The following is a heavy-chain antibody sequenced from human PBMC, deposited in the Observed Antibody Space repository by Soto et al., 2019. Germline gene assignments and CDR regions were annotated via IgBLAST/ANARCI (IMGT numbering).Heavy chain of an antibody. V-gene: IGHV4-39*01. Sequence: SETLSLTCTVSGGSISSSNYYWGWIRQPPGKGLEWIGSIYYSGSTSYNSSLKSRVTISVDTSKNQFSLRLSSVTAADTAVYYCASPTLGAFDIWGLGTLVTVSS. D-gene: IGHD3-16*01. CDR3: ASPTLGAFDI. CDR1: GGSISSSNYY. J-gene: IGHJ3*02. CDR2: IYYSGST.